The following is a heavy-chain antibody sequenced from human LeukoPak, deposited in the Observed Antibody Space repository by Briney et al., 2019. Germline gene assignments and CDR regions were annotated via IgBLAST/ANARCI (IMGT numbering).Heavy chain of an antibody. CDR2: IYHSGST. J-gene: IGHJ3*02. D-gene: IGHD3-10*01. CDR3: ARARLWFGESHAFDI. Sequence: SETLSLTCTVSGYSISSGYYWGWIRQPPGKGLEWIGSIYHSGSTYFNPSLKSRVTISVDTSKNQFSLKLSSVTAADTAVYYCARARLWFGESHAFDIWGQGTMVTVSS. V-gene: IGHV4-38-2*02. CDR1: GYSISSGYY.